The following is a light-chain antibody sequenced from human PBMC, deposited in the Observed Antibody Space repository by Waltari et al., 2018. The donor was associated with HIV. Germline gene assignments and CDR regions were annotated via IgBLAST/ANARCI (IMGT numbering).Light chain of an antibody. CDR2: NTN. CDR3: LLYLGSGILV. V-gene: IGLV8-61*01. CDR1: SGSVSSSHY. J-gene: IGLJ3*02. Sequence: QTVVTQEPSFSVSPGGTVTLTCGLKSGSVSSSHYPSWYPQTPGQTPRTLIYNTNTRSSGVPGRFSGSILGNKAALTITGAQADDESVYYCLLYLGSGILVFGGGTKVTVL.